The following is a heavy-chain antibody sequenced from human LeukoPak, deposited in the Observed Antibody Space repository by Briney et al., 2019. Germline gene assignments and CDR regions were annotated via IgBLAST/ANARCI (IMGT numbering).Heavy chain of an antibody. V-gene: IGHV4-59*01. D-gene: IGHD3-10*01. CDR3: ARSILLWFGELSYFDY. CDR2: IYYSGST. Sequence: SETLSLTCTVSGGSISSYYWSWIRQPPGKGLEWIGYIYYSGSTNYNPSLESRVTISVDTSKNQFSLKLSSVTAADTAVYYCARSILLWFGELSYFDYWGQGTLVTVSS. CDR1: GGSISSYY. J-gene: IGHJ4*02.